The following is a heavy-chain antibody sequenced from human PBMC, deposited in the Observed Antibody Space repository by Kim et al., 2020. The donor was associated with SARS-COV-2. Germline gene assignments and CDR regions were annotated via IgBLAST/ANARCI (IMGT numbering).Heavy chain of an antibody. J-gene: IGHJ2*01. D-gene: IGHD3-10*01. CDR3: ARGKGSGGSGSYVWYFDL. Sequence: GESLKISCKGSGYSFTSYWISWVRQMPGKGLEWMGRIDPSDSYTNYSPSFQGHVIISADKSISTAYLQWSSLKASDTAMYYCARGKGSGGSGSYVWYFDLWGRGTLVTVSS. V-gene: IGHV5-10-1*01. CDR1: GYSFTSYW. CDR2: IDPSDSYT.